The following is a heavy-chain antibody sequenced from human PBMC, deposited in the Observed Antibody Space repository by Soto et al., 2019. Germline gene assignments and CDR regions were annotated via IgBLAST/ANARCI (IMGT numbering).Heavy chain of an antibody. D-gene: IGHD3-10*01. CDR1: GFTSSTYG. CDR2: VSNDGRNK. V-gene: IGHV3-30*18. J-gene: IGHJ4*02. CDR3: AKDFSDYGYDY. Sequence: QVQLVESGGGVVQPGRSLRLSCAASGFTSSTYGMHWVRQAPGKGLEWVAGVSNDGRNKYYVDSVKGRFTISRDNSKDTLYLQRDSLRAEDTAVYYCAKDFSDYGYDYWGQGTLVTVSS.